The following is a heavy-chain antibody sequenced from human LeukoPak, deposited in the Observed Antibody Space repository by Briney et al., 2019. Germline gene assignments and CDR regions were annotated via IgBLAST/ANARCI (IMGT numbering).Heavy chain of an antibody. V-gene: IGHV3-49*04. D-gene: IGHD1-1*01. CDR3: ARGPIQLWIHNAMDV. J-gene: IGHJ6*02. CDR2: IRSKAYRGTI. Sequence: QPGGSLRLSCAASGFTFDDYTMHWVRQAPGKGLEWVGFIRSKAYRGTIEYAASVKGRFTISRDDSASIAYLQMNSLKIEDTAVYYCARGPIQLWIHNAMDVWGQGTTVTVSS. CDR1: GFTFDDYT.